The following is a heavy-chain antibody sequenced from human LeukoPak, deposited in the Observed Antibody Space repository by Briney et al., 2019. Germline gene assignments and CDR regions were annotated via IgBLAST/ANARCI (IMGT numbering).Heavy chain of an antibody. V-gene: IGHV3-30*18. CDR2: ISYDGTNK. J-gene: IGHJ4*02. D-gene: IGHD6-13*01. CDR3: AKVGNSWYYFDY. CDR1: GFTLSSYG. Sequence: SGGSLRLSCAASGFTLSSYGMHWVRQAPGKGLEWVAVISYDGTNKYSADSVKGRFTISRDNSKNTLYLQMNSLRAEDTAVYYCAKVGNSWYYFDYWGQGTLVIVSS.